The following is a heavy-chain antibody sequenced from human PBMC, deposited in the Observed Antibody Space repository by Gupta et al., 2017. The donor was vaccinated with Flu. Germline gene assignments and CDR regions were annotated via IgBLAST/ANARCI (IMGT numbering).Heavy chain of an antibody. CDR3: ARSSRSTYDY. CDR2: IGDDGGSA. CDR1: GSTFSNYP. D-gene: IGHD1-26*01. J-gene: IGHJ4*02. V-gene: IGHV3-64*07. Sequence: EVQLVESGGGVVQPGGSLRLSCAAAGSTFSNYPMHWLRQAPGKGLEYVSAIGDDGGSANYADSVKGRFTMTRDNSMNTLNLQMGSLRPEDMGVYYCARSSRSTYDYWGQGTLVTVSS.